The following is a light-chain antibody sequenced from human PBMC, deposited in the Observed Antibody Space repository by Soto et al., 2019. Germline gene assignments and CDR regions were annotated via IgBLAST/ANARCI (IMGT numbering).Light chain of an antibody. CDR2: GNS. CDR3: QPYDGSLSGYV. CDR1: SSNIGAGYD. Sequence: QPVLTQPPSVSGAPGQRVTISCTGSSSNIGAGYDVHWYQQLPGTAPKLLVYGNSNRPSGVPDRFSGSKSGTSASLAITGLQAEDEADYYCQPYDGSLSGYVFGTGTKLTVL. V-gene: IGLV1-40*01. J-gene: IGLJ1*01.